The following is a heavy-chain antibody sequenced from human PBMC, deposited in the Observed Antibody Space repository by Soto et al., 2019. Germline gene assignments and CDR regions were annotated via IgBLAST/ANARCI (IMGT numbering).Heavy chain of an antibody. V-gene: IGHV3-48*02. CDR3: ARSMIVVVIAPDAFDI. CDR1: GFTFSSYS. CDR2: ISSSSSTI. Sequence: GGSLRLSCAASGFTFSSYSMNWVRQASGKGLEWGSYISSSSSTIYYADSVKGRFTISRDNAKNSLYLQMNSLRDEDTAVYYCARSMIVVVIAPDAFDIWGQGTMVTVSS. J-gene: IGHJ3*02. D-gene: IGHD3-22*01.